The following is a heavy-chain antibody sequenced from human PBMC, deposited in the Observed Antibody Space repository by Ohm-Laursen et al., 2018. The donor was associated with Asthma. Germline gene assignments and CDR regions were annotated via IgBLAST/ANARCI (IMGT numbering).Heavy chain of an antibody. CDR1: GFTFSSYA. D-gene: IGHD4-17*01. J-gene: IGHJ4*02. CDR2: ISYDGSNK. CDR3: ARRAYDYGDYEHPWYFDY. V-gene: IGHV3-30-3*01. Sequence: SLRLSCSASGFTFSSYAMHWVRQAPGKGLEWVAVISYDGSNKYYADSVKGRFTISRDNSKNTLYLQMNSLRAEDTAVYYCARRAYDYGDYEHPWYFDYWGQGTLVTVSS.